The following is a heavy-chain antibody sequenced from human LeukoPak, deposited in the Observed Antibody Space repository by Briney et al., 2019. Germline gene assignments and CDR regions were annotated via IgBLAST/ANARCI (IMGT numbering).Heavy chain of an antibody. Sequence: GGSLRLSCAASGFTFSSYSMNWVRQAPGKGLEWVSSISSSSSYIYYADSVKGRFTISRDNAKNSLYLQMNSLRAEDTAVYYCARLRDTVVTRTFDYWGQGTLVTVSS. V-gene: IGHV3-21*01. D-gene: IGHD2-21*02. J-gene: IGHJ4*02. CDR2: ISSSSSYI. CDR3: ARLRDTVVTRTFDY. CDR1: GFTFSSYS.